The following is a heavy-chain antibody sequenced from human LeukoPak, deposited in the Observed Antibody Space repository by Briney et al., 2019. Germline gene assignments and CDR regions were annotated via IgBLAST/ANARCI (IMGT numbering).Heavy chain of an antibody. CDR1: GFSLSTSGMC. CDR3: ARGSSGYCSSTSCFNWFDP. Sequence: SGPTLVNPTQTLTLTCTFSGFSLSTSGMCVSWIRQPPGKALEWLARIDWDDDKYYNTSLKTRLTISKDTSKNQVVLTMTNMDPVDTATYYCARGSSGYCSSTSCFNWFDPWGQGTLVTVSS. V-gene: IGHV2-70*11. CDR2: IDWDDDK. J-gene: IGHJ5*02. D-gene: IGHD2-2*01.